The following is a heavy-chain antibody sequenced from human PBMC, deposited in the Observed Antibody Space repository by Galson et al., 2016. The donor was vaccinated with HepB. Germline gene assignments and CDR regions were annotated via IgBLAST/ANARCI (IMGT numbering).Heavy chain of an antibody. J-gene: IGHJ3*02. CDR1: GYTFTSYN. V-gene: IGHV1-46*01. CDR2: LTPSGGST. Sequence: SVKVSCKASGYTFTSYNMHWVRQAPGQGLEWMGKLTPSGGSTTYAQKFQGRVTMTRDTSTSTVYMELSSLRSEDTAVYYCAREARPTAFDIWGQGTMVTVSS. D-gene: IGHD6-6*01. CDR3: AREARPTAFDI.